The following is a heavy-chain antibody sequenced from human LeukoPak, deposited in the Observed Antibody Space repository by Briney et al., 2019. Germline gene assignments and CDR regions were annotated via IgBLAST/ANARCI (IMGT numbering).Heavy chain of an antibody. CDR1: GFTFKTYW. CDR2: FGSDGKNT. J-gene: IGHJ6*02. D-gene: IGHD4-17*01. CDR3: ARLRPTVTTYYYGMDV. Sequence: GGSLRLSCAALGFTFKTYWIHWVRQAPGKGLVWVSRFGSDGKNTVYADSVKGRFTISRDSAKNTLSLQMNSLRAEDTGVYYCARLRPTVTTYYYGMDVWGQGTTVTVSS. V-gene: IGHV3-74*01.